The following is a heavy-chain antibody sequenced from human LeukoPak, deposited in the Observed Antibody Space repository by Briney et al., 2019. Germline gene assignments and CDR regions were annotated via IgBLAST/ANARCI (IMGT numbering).Heavy chain of an antibody. CDR3: ATGLGIVVVPAASTTSFDY. V-gene: IGHV1-18*01. CDR2: ISAYNGKT. CDR1: GDTFTSYG. J-gene: IGHJ4*02. Sequence: APVKVSRKASGDTFTSYGISWVRQAPGQGLEWMGWISAYNGKTNYAQKLQGRVTMTTDTSTSTAYMDLRSLRSDDTAVYYCATGLGIVVVPAASTTSFDYWGQGTLVNVSS. D-gene: IGHD2-2*01.